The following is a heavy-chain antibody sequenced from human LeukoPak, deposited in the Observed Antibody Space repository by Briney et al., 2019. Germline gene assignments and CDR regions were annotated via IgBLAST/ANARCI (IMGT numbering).Heavy chain of an antibody. CDR1: GFTFSSYW. CDR3: ARSPGGSYQILDY. J-gene: IGHJ4*02. V-gene: IGHV3-7*03. CDR2: IKQDGYEK. D-gene: IGHD1-26*01. Sequence: GGSLRLSCAASGFTFSSYWMSWVRQAPGRGLEWVANIKQDGYEKYYVDSVKGRFTISRDNAKNSLYLQMNSLRAEDTAVYYCARSPGGSYQILDYWGQGTLVTVSS.